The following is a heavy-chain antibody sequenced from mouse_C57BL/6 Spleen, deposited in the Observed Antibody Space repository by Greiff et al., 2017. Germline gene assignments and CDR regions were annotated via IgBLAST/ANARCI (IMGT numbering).Heavy chain of an antibody. Sequence: QVQLQQPGTELVKPGASVKLSCKASGYTFTSYWMPLVKQRPGQGLEWIGNINPSNGGTNYNEKFKSKATLTVDKSSSTAYMQLSSLTSEDSAVYYCAIYYYGSTYAMDYWGQGTSVTVSS. CDR3: AIYYYGSTYAMDY. J-gene: IGHJ4*01. D-gene: IGHD1-1*01. CDR2: INPSNGGT. CDR1: GYTFTSYW. V-gene: IGHV1-53*01.